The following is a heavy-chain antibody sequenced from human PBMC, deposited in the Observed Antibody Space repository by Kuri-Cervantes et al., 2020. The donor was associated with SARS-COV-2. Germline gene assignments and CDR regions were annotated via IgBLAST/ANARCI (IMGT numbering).Heavy chain of an antibody. V-gene: IGHV3-11*04. CDR3: ARAGERYYDFWSGHLPNDAVDV. D-gene: IGHD3-3*01. Sequence: GGSLRLSCAASGFTFSDYYMHWIRQAPGKGLEWVSYISSSGTTTYYADSVKGRFTISRDNAKKSLYAQMNSLRAVDTAVYYCARAGERYYDFWSGHLPNDAVDVWGRGTMVTVSS. J-gene: IGHJ3*01. CDR2: ISSSGTTT. CDR1: GFTFSDYY.